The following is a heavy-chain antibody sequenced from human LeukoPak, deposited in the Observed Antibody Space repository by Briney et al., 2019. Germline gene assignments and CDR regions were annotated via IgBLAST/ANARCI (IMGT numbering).Heavy chain of an antibody. CDR2: ISGSGGSR. D-gene: IGHD4-17*01. CDR3: AKDLFGDYGDYVYYFDY. J-gene: IGHJ4*02. CDR1: GFTFSSYA. V-gene: IGHV3-23*01. Sequence: PGGSLRLSCAASGFTFSSYAMSWVRPAPGKGLEWVSAISGSGGSRYYADSVKGRFTISRDNSKNTLYLQMNSLRAEDTAVYYGAKDLFGDYGDYVYYFDYWGQGTLVTVSS.